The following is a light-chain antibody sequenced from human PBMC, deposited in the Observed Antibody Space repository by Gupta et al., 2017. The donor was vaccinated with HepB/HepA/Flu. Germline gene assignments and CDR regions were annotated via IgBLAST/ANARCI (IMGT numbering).Light chain of an antibody. V-gene: IGLV2-14*01. Sequence: QSALTQPASVSGSPGQSITISCTGTSSDVGAYNYVSWYQQHPAKAPKLMSEDVTNRSSGVSKRCAASNSGTTALTNISGLQAEDDAYSYSTLYTRSSTHFVGTGTNLTVL. CDR2: DVT. CDR1: SSDVGAYNY. J-gene: IGLJ1*01. CDR3: TLYTRSSTHF.